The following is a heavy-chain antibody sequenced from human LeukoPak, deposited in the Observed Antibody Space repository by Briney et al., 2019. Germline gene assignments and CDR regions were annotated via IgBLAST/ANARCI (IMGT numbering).Heavy chain of an antibody. J-gene: IGHJ4*02. CDR3: ARGRYCSGGSCYHRNYYFDY. CDR2: INPNSGGT. D-gene: IGHD2-15*01. CDR1: GYTFTGYY. Sequence: GASVKVSCKASGYTFTGYYMHWVRQAPGQGLEWMGWINPNSGGTNYAQKFQGRVTMTRDTSISTAYMELSRLRSDDTAVYCCARGRYCSGGSCYHRNYYFDYWGQGTLVTASS. V-gene: IGHV1-2*02.